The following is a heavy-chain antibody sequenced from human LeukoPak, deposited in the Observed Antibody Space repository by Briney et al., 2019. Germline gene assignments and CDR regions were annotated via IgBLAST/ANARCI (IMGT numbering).Heavy chain of an antibody. Sequence: SQTLSLTCTVSGGSISSGGYYWSWIRQHPGKGLEWIGYIYYSGSTYYNPSLRSRVTISVDTSKNQFSLKLSSVTAVDTAVYYCARGSLTYYDSSGYYYRAFDIWGQGTMVTVSS. J-gene: IGHJ3*02. D-gene: IGHD3-22*01. CDR1: GGSISSGGYY. V-gene: IGHV4-31*03. CDR2: IYYSGST. CDR3: ARGSLTYYDSSGYYYRAFDI.